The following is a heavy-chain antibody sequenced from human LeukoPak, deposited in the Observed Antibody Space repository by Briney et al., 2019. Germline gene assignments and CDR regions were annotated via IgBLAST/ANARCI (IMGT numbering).Heavy chain of an antibody. CDR1: GDSFSSVTDY. CDR3: AGERGEEYSSGWYKRNYFDN. CDR2: GDYSGGT. Sequence: SETLSLTCTVSGDSFSSVTDYWAWIRQPPGKGLEWIASGDYSGGTYYNPSLESRVAISADMSKNQFSLKLTSVTGADTAVYYCAGERGEEYSSGWYKRNYFDNWGQGIRVTVSS. V-gene: IGHV4-39*07. D-gene: IGHD6-19*01. J-gene: IGHJ4*02.